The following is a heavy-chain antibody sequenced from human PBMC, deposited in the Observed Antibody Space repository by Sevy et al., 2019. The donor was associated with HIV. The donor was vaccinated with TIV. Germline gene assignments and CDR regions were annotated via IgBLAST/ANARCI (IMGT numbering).Heavy chain of an antibody. CDR2: ISSSSSYI. Sequence: GGCLRLSCAASGFTFSSYSMNWVRQAPGKGLEWVSSISSSSSYIYYTDSVKGRFTISRDNAKNSLYLQMNSLRAEDTAVYYCARDNLVLYAIRAFDIWGHGTMVTVSS. V-gene: IGHV3-21*01. CDR1: GFTFSSYS. D-gene: IGHD2-8*02. J-gene: IGHJ3*02. CDR3: ARDNLVLYAIRAFDI.